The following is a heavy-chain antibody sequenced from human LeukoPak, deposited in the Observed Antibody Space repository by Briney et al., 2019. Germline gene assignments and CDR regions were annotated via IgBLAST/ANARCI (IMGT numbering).Heavy chain of an antibody. Sequence: PGGSLRLSCAASGFTFSYAWMSWVRQAPGKGLEWVGRIKRKTDGGTTDYAAPVKGRFTISKDDSKTTLYLQMNSLKTEDTVYYCTTDSHHYGDYGLGYWGQGTLVTVSP. CDR3: TTDSHHYGDYGLGY. V-gene: IGHV3-15*01. CDR1: GFTFSYAW. J-gene: IGHJ4*02. CDR2: IKRKTDGGTT. D-gene: IGHD4-17*01.